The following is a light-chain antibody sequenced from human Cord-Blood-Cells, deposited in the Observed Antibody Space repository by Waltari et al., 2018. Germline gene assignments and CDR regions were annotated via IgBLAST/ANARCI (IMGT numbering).Light chain of an antibody. CDR3: QQYYSYPYT. V-gene: IGKV1-8*01. CDR2: AAS. J-gene: IGKJ2*01. CDR1: LGISSY. Sequence: AIRLTQSPSPFSASTGVRVTITCRASLGISSYLAWYQQKPGKAPKLLIYAASTLQSGVPSRFSGSGSGTDFTLTISCLQSEDFATYSCQQYYSYPYTFGQGTKLENK.